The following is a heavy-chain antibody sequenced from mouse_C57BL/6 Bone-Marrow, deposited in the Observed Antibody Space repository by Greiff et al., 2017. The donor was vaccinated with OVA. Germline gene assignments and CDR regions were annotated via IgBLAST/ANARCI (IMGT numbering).Heavy chain of an antibody. D-gene: IGHD1-1*01. CDR2: IYPGSGST. J-gene: IGHJ1*03. CDR1: GYTFTSYW. V-gene: IGHV1-55*01. Sequence: VQLQQSGAELVKPGASVKMSCKASGYTFTSYWITWVKQRPGQGLEWIGDIYPGSGSTNYNEKFKSKATLTVDTSSSTAYMQLSSLTSEDSAVYYCARRYYGSSYWYFDVWGTGTTVPVSS. CDR3: ARRYYGSSYWYFDV.